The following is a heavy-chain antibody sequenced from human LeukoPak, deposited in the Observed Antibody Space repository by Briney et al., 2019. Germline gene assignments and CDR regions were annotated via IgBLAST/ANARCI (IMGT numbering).Heavy chain of an antibody. J-gene: IGHJ4*02. CDR1: GGSISSYY. CDR2: IYYSGST. Sequence: PSETLSLTSTVSGGSISSYYWSWIRQPPGKGLEWIGYIYYSGSTNYNPSLKSRVTISVDTSKNQFSLKLSSVTAADTAVYYCARGISSSGWYLSYYFDYWGQGTLVTVSS. V-gene: IGHV4-59*01. CDR3: ARGISSSGWYLSYYFDY. D-gene: IGHD6-19*01.